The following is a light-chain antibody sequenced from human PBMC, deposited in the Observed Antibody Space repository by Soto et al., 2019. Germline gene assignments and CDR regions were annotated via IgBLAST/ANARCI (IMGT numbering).Light chain of an antibody. V-gene: IGKV1-16*02. J-gene: IGKJ4*01. CDR2: GAS. CDR3: QQYGAYPLT. Sequence: DIQMTQSPSSLSASVGDRVIITSRASQGISSYLAWFQQKPGKDPKSLIYGASNLQSGVPSKFSGSGSGTDFTLTISNLQPEDFATYYCQQYGAYPLTFGGGTKVEIK. CDR1: QGISSY.